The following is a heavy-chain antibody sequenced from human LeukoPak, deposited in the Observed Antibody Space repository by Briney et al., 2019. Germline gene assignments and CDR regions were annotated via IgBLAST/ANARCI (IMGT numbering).Heavy chain of an antibody. CDR2: ISGSGGST. Sequence: PGGSLRLSCAASGFTFSSYAMSWVRQAPGKGLEWVSAISGSGGSTYYADSVKGRFTISRDNSKNTLNLQMNSLRAEDTAVYYCAKDPFGFWSGYRYFDYWGQGTLVTVSS. CDR3: AKDPFGFWSGYRYFDY. D-gene: IGHD3-3*01. V-gene: IGHV3-23*01. J-gene: IGHJ4*02. CDR1: GFTFSSYA.